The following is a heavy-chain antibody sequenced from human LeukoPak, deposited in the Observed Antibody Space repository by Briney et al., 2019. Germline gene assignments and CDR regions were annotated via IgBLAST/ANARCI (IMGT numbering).Heavy chain of an antibody. CDR1: GYTFTDYY. Sequence: ASVKVSCKASGYTFTDYYMHWVQQAPGKGLEWMGRVDPENVETKYAEKFQGRVTITADTSTDTAYMELSSLRSEDTAVYYCTRETSSRYFDYWGQGTLVTVSS. V-gene: IGHV1-69-2*01. CDR3: TRETSSRYFDY. J-gene: IGHJ4*02. CDR2: VDPENVET.